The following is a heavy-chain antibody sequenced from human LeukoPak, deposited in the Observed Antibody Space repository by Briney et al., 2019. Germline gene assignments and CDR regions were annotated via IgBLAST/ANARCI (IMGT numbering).Heavy chain of an antibody. D-gene: IGHD3-16*01. CDR3: ATGEFYFDF. Sequence: GRSLRLSCAASGFTFSNYGMHWVRQAPGKGLEWVAVIWSDESNKYYADSVKGRFTISRDNSKNTLYLQMNSLRAEGTALYYCATGEFYFDFWGQGTLVTVSS. CDR1: GFTFSNYG. V-gene: IGHV3-33*01. J-gene: IGHJ4*02. CDR2: IWSDESNK.